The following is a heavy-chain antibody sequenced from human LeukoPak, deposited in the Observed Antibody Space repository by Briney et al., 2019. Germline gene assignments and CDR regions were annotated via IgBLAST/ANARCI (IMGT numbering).Heavy chain of an antibody. Sequence: GGSLRLSCAASGFTFSTYYMNWVRQAPGKGLEWVSSITGSSSYIYYTDSVKGRFTISRDNAKNSLFLQMNSLRDEDTAVYYCASGFSSSPYFDYWGQGTLVTVSS. CDR3: ASGFSSSPYFDY. CDR2: ITGSSSYI. J-gene: IGHJ4*02. CDR1: GFTFSTYY. V-gene: IGHV3-21*01. D-gene: IGHD6-6*01.